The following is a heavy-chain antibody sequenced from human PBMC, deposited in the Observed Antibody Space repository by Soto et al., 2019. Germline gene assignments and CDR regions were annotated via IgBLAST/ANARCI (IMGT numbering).Heavy chain of an antibody. CDR1: GFTFSSYG. J-gene: IGHJ3*02. Sequence: GGSLRLPCAASGFTFSSYGMHWVRQAPGKGLEWVAVIWYDGSNKYYADSVKGRFTISRDNSKNTLYLQMNSLRAEDTAVYYCAREDDGSGSYPAFDIWGQGTMVTVSS. CDR2: IWYDGSNK. V-gene: IGHV3-33*01. CDR3: AREDDGSGSYPAFDI. D-gene: IGHD3-10*01.